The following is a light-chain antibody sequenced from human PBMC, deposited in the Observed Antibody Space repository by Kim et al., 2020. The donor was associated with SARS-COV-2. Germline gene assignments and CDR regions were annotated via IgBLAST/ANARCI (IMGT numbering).Light chain of an antibody. CDR1: QSVSSRH. CDR3: QRYAGSPPYS. CDR2: AAS. V-gene: IGKV3-20*01. J-gene: IGKJ2*03. Sequence: PGERATLSCRASQSVSSRHLAWYQQKPGQAPRLLIYAASSRATGIPDRFTGSGSGTDFTLTISRLEPEDFTVYYCQRYAGSPPYSFGPGTKLEIK.